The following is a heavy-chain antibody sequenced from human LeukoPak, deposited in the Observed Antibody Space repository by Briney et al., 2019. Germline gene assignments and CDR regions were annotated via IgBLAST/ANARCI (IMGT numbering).Heavy chain of an antibody. CDR3: VKGYCSSTSCYAFDY. CDR1: GFIFSSYA. CDR2: ISSNGGST. D-gene: IGHD2-2*01. Sequence: GGSLRLSCSASGFIFSSYAMHWVRQAPGKGLEYVSGISSNGGSTYYADSVKGRFTTSRDNSKSTLYLQMSSLRGEDTAVYYCVKGYCSSTSCYAFDYWGQGTLVTVSS. V-gene: IGHV3-64D*09. J-gene: IGHJ4*02.